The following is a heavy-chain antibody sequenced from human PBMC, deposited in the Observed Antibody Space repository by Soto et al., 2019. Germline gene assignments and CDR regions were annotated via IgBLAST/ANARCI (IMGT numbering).Heavy chain of an antibody. CDR1: GYTFTSYA. CDR2: IIAIIGKA. V-gene: IGHV1-3*01. CDR3: ARDSHITMVRGVYFH. J-gene: IGHJ4*02. D-gene: IGHD3-10*01. Sequence: GASVKVSCKASGYTFTSYAMHWVRQAPGQRLEWMGRIIAIIGKAKYAQKFQGRVTITTDTSTSTAYMELSSLRSEDTAVYYCARDSHITMVRGVYFHWGQGTLVTVSS.